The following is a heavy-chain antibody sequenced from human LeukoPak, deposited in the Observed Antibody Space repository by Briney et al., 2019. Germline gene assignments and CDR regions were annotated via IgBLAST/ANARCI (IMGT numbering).Heavy chain of an antibody. CDR3: ARGRDFWSGYPFDP. V-gene: IGHV1-8*01. Sequence: GASVKVSCKASGYTFTSYDINWVRQATGQGLEWMGWMNPNSGNTGYAQKFQGRVTMTRNTSISTAYMELSSLRSEDTAVYYCARGRDFWSGYPFDPWGQEPWSPSPQ. J-gene: IGHJ5*02. D-gene: IGHD3-3*01. CDR1: GYTFTSYD. CDR2: MNPNSGNT.